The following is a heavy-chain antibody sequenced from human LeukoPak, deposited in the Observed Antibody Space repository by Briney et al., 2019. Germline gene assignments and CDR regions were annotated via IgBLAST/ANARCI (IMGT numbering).Heavy chain of an antibody. V-gene: IGHV1-69*13. CDR3: AIGEVPPHYFDS. CDR1: GGTFSNSA. CDR2: IIPIFGTA. J-gene: IGHJ4*02. Sequence: SVKVSCKASGGTFSNSAISWARQAPGQGLEWMGGIIPIFGTANYAQRFQGRVTITADESTTTAYMEVSSLRSEDTAVYYCAIGEVPPHYFDSWGQGALVTVSS.